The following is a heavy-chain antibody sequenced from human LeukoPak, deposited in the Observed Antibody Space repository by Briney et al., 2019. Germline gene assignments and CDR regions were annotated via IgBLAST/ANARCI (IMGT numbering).Heavy chain of an antibody. J-gene: IGHJ4*02. D-gene: IGHD1-14*01. Sequence: PGGSLRLSCAASGFTFSNFAMHWVRQAPGKGLEWVAVISYDGSNKYYADSVKGRFTISRDNSKNTLYLQMNSLRAEDTAVYYCTTGGSFDYWGQGTLVTVSS. V-gene: IGHV3-30-3*02. CDR1: GFTFSNFA. CDR3: TTGGSFDY. CDR2: ISYDGSNK.